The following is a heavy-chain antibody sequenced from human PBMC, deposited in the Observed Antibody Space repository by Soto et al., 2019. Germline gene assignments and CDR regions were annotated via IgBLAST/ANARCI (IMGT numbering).Heavy chain of an antibody. CDR3: ARDTARDKVRIYYGMDV. CDR2: IWYDGSNK. J-gene: IGHJ6*02. D-gene: IGHD3-10*01. V-gene: IGHV3-33*01. CDR1: GFTFSSYG. Sequence: GGSLRLSCAASGFTFSSYGMHWVRQAPGKGLEWVAVIWYDGSNKYYANSVKGRFTISRDNSKNTLYLQMNSLRAEDTAVYYCARDTARDKVRIYYGMDVWGQGTTVTVSS.